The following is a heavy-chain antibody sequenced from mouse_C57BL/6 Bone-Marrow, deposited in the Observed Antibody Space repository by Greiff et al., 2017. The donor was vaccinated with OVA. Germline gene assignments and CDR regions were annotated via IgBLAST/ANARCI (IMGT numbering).Heavy chain of an antibody. D-gene: IGHD2-4*01. CDR2: IRLKSDNYAT. J-gene: IGHJ4*01. CDR3: TGGEGYYDYGGDYYAMDY. CDR1: GFTFSNYW. Sequence: EVKLVESGGGLVQPGGSMKLSCVASGFTFSNYWMNWVRQSPEKGLEWVAQIRLKSDNYATHYAESVKGRFTISRDDSKSSVYLQMNNLRAEDTGIYYCTGGEGYYDYGGDYYAMDYWGQGTSVTVSS. V-gene: IGHV6-3*01.